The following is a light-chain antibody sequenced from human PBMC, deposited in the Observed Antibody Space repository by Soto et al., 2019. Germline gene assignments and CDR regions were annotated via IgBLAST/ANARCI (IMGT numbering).Light chain of an antibody. J-gene: IGKJ3*01. Sequence: AIQMTQSPSSLSASVGDRVTITCRASQGIRTDLGWYQQKPGKAPKLLIYAASSLQSGVPSRFSGSGSGTDCTLTISSLQPEEFATYYCLQDYNYPLTFGPGTKVDIK. V-gene: IGKV1-6*01. CDR1: QGIRTD. CDR3: LQDYNYPLT. CDR2: AAS.